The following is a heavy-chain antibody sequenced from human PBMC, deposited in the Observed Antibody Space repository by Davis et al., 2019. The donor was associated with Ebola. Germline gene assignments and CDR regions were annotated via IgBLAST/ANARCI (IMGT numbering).Heavy chain of an antibody. D-gene: IGHD6-19*01. CDR2: IHPGDSDT. CDR3: ARAYRSGWSLGLGGY. CDR1: GYSFTNYW. J-gene: IGHJ4*02. Sequence: GGSLRLSCKGSGYSFTNYWIGWVRQLPGKGLEWMGIIHPGDSDTRYSPSFQGQVTISADKSISTAYLQWSSLKASDTAMYFCARAYRSGWSLGLGGYWGQGTLVSVSS. V-gene: IGHV5-51*01.